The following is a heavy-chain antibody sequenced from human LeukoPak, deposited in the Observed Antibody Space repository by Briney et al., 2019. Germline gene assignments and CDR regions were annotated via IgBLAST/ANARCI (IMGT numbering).Heavy chain of an antibody. D-gene: IGHD6-6*01. Sequence: SSSGSTIYYADSVKGRFTISRDNAKNSLYLQMNSLRAEDTAVYYCARVSSSSSLGYYYYYMDVWGKGTTVTVSS. J-gene: IGHJ6*03. CDR2: SSSGSTI. V-gene: IGHV3-48*03. CDR3: ARVSSSSSLGYYYYYMDV.